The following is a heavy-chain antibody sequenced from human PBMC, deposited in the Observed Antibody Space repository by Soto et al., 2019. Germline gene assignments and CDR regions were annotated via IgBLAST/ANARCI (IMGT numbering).Heavy chain of an antibody. CDR3: ASLRQWLVPPGDYYYGMDV. Sequence: SETLSLTCTVSGGSISSSSYYWGWIRQPPGKGLEWNGSIYYSGSTYYNPSLKSRVTISVDTSKNQFSLKLSSVTAADTAVYYCASLRQWLVPPGDYYYGMDVWGQGTTVTVSS. CDR1: GGSISSSSYY. V-gene: IGHV4-39*01. D-gene: IGHD6-19*01. CDR2: IYYSGST. J-gene: IGHJ6*02.